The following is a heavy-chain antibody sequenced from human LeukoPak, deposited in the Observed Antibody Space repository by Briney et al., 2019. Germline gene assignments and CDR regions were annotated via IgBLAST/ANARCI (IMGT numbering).Heavy chain of an antibody. CDR3: ARPRVQMATVAALDI. J-gene: IGHJ3*02. V-gene: IGHV1-2*02. CDR2: SNPNTGGT. Sequence: GASVKVSCKRSGYTFPDYYMLWVRQAPGQGLEWMGWSNPNTGGTNYAQTFQGRVTMTRDTSISTAYMELTRLRSDDTAVYYCARPRVQMATVAALDIWGQGTVVTVSS. D-gene: IGHD5-24*01. CDR1: GYTFPDYY.